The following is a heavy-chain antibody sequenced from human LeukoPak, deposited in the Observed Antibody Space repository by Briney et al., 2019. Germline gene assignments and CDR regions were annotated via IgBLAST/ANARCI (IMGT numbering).Heavy chain of an antibody. J-gene: IGHJ5*02. D-gene: IGHD3-10*01. V-gene: IGHV1-69*04. CDR3: ARVSFDAMVRGINWFDP. Sequence: ASVKVSCKASGGTFSSYAISWVRQAPGQGHEWMGRIIPILRIANYAQKFQGRVTITADKSTTTAYMELSSLRSEDTAVYYCARVSFDAMVRGINWFDPWGQGTLVTVSS. CDR2: IIPILRIA. CDR1: GGTFSSYA.